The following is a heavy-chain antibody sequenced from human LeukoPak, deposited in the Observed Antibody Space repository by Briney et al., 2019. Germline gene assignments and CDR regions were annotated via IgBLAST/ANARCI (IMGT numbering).Heavy chain of an antibody. Sequence: VRRAIKKGLEWMRWISGYNCNTKYAEKLQGRVTMTTDTSTTTAYMELKSQRSDDTGVYYCASDEHCSSTSSYDGFDYWGQGTLVTVSS. CDR2: ISGYNCNT. D-gene: IGHD2-2*01. V-gene: IGHV1-18*01. J-gene: IGHJ4*02. CDR3: ASDEHCSSTSSYDGFDY.